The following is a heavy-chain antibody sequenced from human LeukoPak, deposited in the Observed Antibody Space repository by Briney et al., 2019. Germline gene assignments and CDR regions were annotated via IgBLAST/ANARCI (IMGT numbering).Heavy chain of an antibody. CDR1: GYTFTSYY. Sequence: ASVKVSCKASGYTFTSYYMHWVRQAPGQGLEWMGIINPSGGSTSYAQKFQGRVTMTRDTSTRTVYMELSSLRSEDTAVYYCARVGVGATYWFDPWGQGTLVTVSS. J-gene: IGHJ5*02. D-gene: IGHD1-26*01. CDR2: INPSGGST. V-gene: IGHV1-46*01. CDR3: ARVGVGATYWFDP.